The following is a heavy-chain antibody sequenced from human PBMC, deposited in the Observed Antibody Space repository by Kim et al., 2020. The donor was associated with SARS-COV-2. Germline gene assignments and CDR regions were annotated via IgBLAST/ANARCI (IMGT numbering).Heavy chain of an antibody. D-gene: IGHD6-13*01. CDR3: ARAHSPAGIGYYFEF. J-gene: IGHJ4*02. V-gene: IGHV3-7*01. CDR2: IKKDGSEK. CDR1: GFIFSNFW. Sequence: GGSLRLSCAASGFIFSNFWMSWVRQAPGKGLEWVANIKKDGSEKDYVDSVKGRFSISRDNAKNSVFLQMDSLRAEDTAVYYCARAHSPAGIGYYFEFRGQGTLVTVSS.